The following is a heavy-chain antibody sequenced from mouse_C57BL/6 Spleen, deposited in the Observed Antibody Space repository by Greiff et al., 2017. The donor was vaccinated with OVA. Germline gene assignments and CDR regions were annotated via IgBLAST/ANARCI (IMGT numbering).Heavy chain of an antibody. CDR1: GYAFTNYL. Sequence: QVQLQQSGAELVRPGTSVKVSCKASGYAFTNYLIEWVKQRPGQGLEWIGVINPGSGGTNYNEKFKGKATLTADKSSSTAYMQLSSLTSEDSAVYFCARGGRCGDYWGQGTTLTVSS. CDR2: INPGSGGT. J-gene: IGHJ2*01. D-gene: IGHD1-1*01. CDR3: ARGGRCGDY. V-gene: IGHV1-54*01.